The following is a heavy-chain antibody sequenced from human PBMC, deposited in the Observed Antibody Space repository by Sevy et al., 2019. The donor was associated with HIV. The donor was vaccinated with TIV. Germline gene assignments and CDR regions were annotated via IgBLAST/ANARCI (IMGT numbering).Heavy chain of an antibody. CDR3: ARAYCSGGRCYSLAF. V-gene: IGHV1-18*01. CDR1: GYTFNTYR. D-gene: IGHD2-15*01. Sequence: ASVKVSCKASGYTFNTYRITWVRQAPGQGLEWMGWISPHNSDTKYSQKLQRRVTMITETSTSTAHMELRSLRSDDTAVYYCARAYCSGGRCYSLAFWGQGTLVTVSS. CDR2: ISPHNSDT. J-gene: IGHJ4*02.